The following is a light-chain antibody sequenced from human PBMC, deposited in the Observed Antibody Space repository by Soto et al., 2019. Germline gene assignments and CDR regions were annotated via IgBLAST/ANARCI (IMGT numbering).Light chain of an antibody. Sequence: EIVLTQSPGTLSLSPGETATLSCRASQTINNQLPWYQQKPGQAPRLLIYDASTMHRGIPARISGSGFGTDFILTISSLQPEDFAVYYCQQSRSCPLTFGGGTQVEIK. J-gene: IGKJ4*01. CDR3: QQSRSCPLT. CDR1: QTINNQ. CDR2: DAS. V-gene: IGKV3-11*01.